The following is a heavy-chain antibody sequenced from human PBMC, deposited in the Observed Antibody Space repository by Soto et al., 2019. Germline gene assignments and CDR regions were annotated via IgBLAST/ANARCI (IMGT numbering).Heavy chain of an antibody. V-gene: IGHV3-23*01. D-gene: IGHD3-16*01. CDR3: AAVVGCDYEYVLGSLSLDR. Sequence: VQLLQSGGGLVQPGGSLRLSCEASGFIFATTAMGWVLQATGKGLEWDSTIRGSGVRTYYADSVKGRFTISIGNSKNTLFVQMNGLRADDTAVYFCAAVVGCDYEYVLGSLSLDRWGPGALGTVST. J-gene: IGHJ5*02. CDR1: GFIFATTA. CDR2: IRGSGVRT.